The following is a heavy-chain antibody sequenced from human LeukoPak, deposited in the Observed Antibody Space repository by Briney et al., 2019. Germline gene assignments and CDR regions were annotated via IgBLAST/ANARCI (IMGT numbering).Heavy chain of an antibody. CDR3: AKDGYSSSWYQYYFDY. V-gene: IGHV3-23*01. D-gene: IGHD6-13*01. J-gene: IGHJ4*02. CDR2: ISGSGGST. CDR1: GFTFSSYA. Sequence: GGSLRLSCAASGFTFSSYAMSWVRQAPGKGLEWVSAISGSGGSTYYADSVKGRFTISRDNSKNTLYLQMNSPRAEDTAVYYCAKDGYSSSWYQYYFDYWGQGTLVTVSS.